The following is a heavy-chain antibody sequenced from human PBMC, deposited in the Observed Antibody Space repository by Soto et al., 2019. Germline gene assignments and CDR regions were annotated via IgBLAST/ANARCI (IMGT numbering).Heavy chain of an antibody. J-gene: IGHJ4*02. CDR3: ARDRDDYGSGNYYIRLGF. V-gene: IGHV1-69*01. Sequence: QVQLVQSGAEVKKPGSSVKVSCKASGGIFSTYAISWLRQAPGQGLEWMGGIIPLFGTPNYAQRFQGRVTIAADESTSTAYMELSRLRSEDTAVYYCARDRDDYGSGNYYIRLGFWGQGTLVTVSS. D-gene: IGHD3-10*01. CDR1: GGIFSTYA. CDR2: IIPLFGTP.